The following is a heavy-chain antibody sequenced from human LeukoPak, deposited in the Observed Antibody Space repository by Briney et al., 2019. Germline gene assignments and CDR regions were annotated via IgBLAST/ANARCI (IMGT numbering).Heavy chain of an antibody. D-gene: IGHD1-1*01. J-gene: IGHJ5*02. Sequence: GGSLRLSCVASGLTFTNYWMNWVRQAPGKGLEWVASIKQDGSEKFYVDSVRGRFTISRDNARNSLYLQMNSLRVEDTAVYYCVTIASRRDDEECRGQYNWFDPWGQGTLVTVSS. CDR2: IKQDGSEK. CDR3: VTIASRRDDEECRGQYNWFDP. CDR1: GLTFTNYW. V-gene: IGHV3-7*01.